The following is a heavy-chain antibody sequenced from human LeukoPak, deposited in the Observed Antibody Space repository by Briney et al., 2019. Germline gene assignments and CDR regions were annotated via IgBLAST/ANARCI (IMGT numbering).Heavy chain of an antibody. CDR1: GFTFSSYA. J-gene: IGHJ4*02. D-gene: IGHD2-21*01. CDR3: ARVKLAYRGVQCGIDY. V-gene: IGHV3-30*04. CDR2: ISYDGSNK. Sequence: GGSLRLSCAASGFTFSSYAMHWVRQAPGKGLEWVAVISYDGSNKYYADSVKGRFTISRDNSKNTLYLQMNSLRAEDTAVYYCARVKLAYRGVQCGIDYWGQGTLVTVSS.